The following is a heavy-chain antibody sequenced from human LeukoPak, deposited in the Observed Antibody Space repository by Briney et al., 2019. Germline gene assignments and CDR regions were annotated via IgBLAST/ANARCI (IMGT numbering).Heavy chain of an antibody. CDR2: ITGGGGST. V-gene: IGHV3-23*01. CDR1: GFTFSSLG. CDR3: ARGSSIAARPPGRGY. Sequence: PGGSLRLSCAASGFTFSSLGMQWVRQAPGKGLEWVSHITGGGGSTDYADSVKGRFTISRDNSKNTLYLQMNSLRAEDTAVYYCARGSSIAARPPGRGYWGQGTLVTVSS. J-gene: IGHJ4*02. D-gene: IGHD6-6*01.